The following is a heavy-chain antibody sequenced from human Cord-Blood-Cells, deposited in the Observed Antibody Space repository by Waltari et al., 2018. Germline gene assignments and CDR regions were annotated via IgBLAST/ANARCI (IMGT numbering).Heavy chain of an antibody. CDR2: ISSSSSTI. V-gene: IGHV3-48*02. CDR3: ASVDDY. J-gene: IGHJ4*02. CDR1: GFTFRSYS. D-gene: IGHD2-21*01. Sequence: EVQLVASGGGLVQPGGSLWPSCAASGFTFRSYSMNWVRQAPGKGLEWVSYISSSSSTIYYADSVKGRFTISRDNAKNSLYLQMNSLRDEDTAVYYCASVDDYWGQGTLVTVSS.